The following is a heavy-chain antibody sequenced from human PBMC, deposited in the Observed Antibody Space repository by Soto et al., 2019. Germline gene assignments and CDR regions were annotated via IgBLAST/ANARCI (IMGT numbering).Heavy chain of an antibody. V-gene: IGHV4-59*01. J-gene: IGHJ5*02. D-gene: IGHD2-2*01. CDR2: IYYSGST. Sequence: PSETLSLTCTVSGGSMSSYYWSWIRQPPGKGLEWIGNIYYSGSTKYNPSLKSRVTISVDTSKNQFSLKLASVTAADTAVYYCVRDGSHCVSSSCPGAWFDPWGQGTLVTVSS. CDR3: VRDGSHCVSSSCPGAWFDP. CDR1: GGSMSSYY.